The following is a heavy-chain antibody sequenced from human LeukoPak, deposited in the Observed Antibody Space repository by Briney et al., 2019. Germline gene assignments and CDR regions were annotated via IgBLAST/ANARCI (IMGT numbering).Heavy chain of an antibody. CDR3: ARSKGLPDYMDV. V-gene: IGHV1-8*01. J-gene: IGHJ6*03. CDR2: MNPNSGNT. Sequence: GASVKVSCKASGYTFTSYDINWVRQATGQGLEWMGWMNPNSGNTGYAQKLQGRVTMTTDTSTSTAYMELRSLRSDDTAVYYCARSKGLPDYMDVWGKGTTVTISS. D-gene: IGHD4-11*01. CDR1: GYTFTSYD.